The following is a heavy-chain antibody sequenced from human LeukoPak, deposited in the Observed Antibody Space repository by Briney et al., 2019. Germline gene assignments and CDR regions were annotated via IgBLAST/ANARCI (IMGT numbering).Heavy chain of an antibody. CDR2: ISGYNGNT. CDR1: GYTFTTYG. V-gene: IGHV1-18*01. D-gene: IGHD4-17*01. CDR3: ARDRVTTVTPDFDY. Sequence: ASVKVSCKASGYTFTTYGISWVRQAAGQGLEWMGWISGYNGNTNYAQKLQGRVTMTTDTSTSTAYMELRSLRSDDTAVYYCARDRVTTVTPDFDYWGRGTLVTVSS. J-gene: IGHJ4*02.